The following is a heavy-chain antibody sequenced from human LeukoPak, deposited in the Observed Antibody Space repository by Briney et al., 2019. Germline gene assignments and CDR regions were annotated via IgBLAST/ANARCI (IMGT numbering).Heavy chain of an antibody. CDR3: ARATRSGYSYGFYYFDY. V-gene: IGHV6-1*01. CDR2: TYYRSKWYN. D-gene: IGHD5-18*01. J-gene: IGHJ4*02. CDR1: GDSVSSNSAA. Sequence: SQTLSLTCAISGDSVSSNSAAWNWIRQSPLRGLKWLGRTYYRSKWYNDYAVSVKSRITINPDTSKNQFSLQLNSVTPEDTAVYYCARATRSGYSYGFYYFDYWGQGTLVTVSS.